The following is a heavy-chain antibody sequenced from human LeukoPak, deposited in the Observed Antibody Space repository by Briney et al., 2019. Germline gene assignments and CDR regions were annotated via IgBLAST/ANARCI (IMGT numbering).Heavy chain of an antibody. CDR3: AREGSRTIFGVVTHWFDP. CDR1: GYTFTGYY. J-gene: IGHJ5*02. V-gene: IGHV1-2*02. CDR2: INPNSGGT. Sequence: ASVKVSCKASGYTFTGYYMHWVRQAPGQGLEWMGWINPNSGGTNYAQKFQGRVTMTRDTSISTAYMELSRLRSDDTAVYYCAREGSRTIFGVVTHWFDPWGQGTLVTVSS. D-gene: IGHD3-3*01.